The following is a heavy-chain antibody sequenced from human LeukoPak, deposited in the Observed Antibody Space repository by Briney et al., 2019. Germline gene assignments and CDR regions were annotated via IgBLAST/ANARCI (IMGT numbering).Heavy chain of an antibody. J-gene: IGHJ6*02. D-gene: IGHD4-11*01. CDR1: GYTFTGYH. Sequence: ASVKVSCKASGYTFTGYHIHWVRQAPGQGLEWMGWINPNSGGTNYAQKFQGRVTMTRDTSISTAYMELSRLRSDDTAVYYCARTMTTSDYGMDVWGQGTTVTVSS. CDR3: ARTMTTSDYGMDV. CDR2: INPNSGGT. V-gene: IGHV1-2*02.